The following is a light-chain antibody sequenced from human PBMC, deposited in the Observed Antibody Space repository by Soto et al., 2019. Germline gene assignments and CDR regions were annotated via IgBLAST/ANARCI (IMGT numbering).Light chain of an antibody. J-gene: IGKJ1*01. V-gene: IGKV2-30*01. Sequence: DVVMTQSPLSLPVALGQPASFSCRSSQSLVYSDGNTYLSWVQQRPGQSPRRLIYKVSNRDSAVPDRFSGGGAGTDFTLNISRVEAEDLGIYYCMQGAHWPRTFGQRTKVETK. CDR2: KVS. CDR3: MQGAHWPRT. CDR1: QSLVYSDGNTY.